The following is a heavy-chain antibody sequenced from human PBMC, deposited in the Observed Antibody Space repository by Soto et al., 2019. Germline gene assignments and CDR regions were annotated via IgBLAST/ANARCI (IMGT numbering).Heavy chain of an antibody. CDR2: IYYSGST. CDR3: ARRYSSSSGGDY. J-gene: IGHJ4*02. CDR1: GGSISSSSYY. Sequence: ETLSLTCTVSGGSISSSSYYWGWIRQPPGKGLEWIGSIYYSGSTYYNPSLKSRVTISVDTSKNQFSLKLSSVTAADTAVYYCARRYSSSSGGDYWGQGTLVTVSS. D-gene: IGHD6-6*01. V-gene: IGHV4-39*01.